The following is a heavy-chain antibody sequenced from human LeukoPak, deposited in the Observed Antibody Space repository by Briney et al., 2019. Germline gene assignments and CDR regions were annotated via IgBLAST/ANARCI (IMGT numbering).Heavy chain of an antibody. J-gene: IGHJ4*02. Sequence: GGSLRLSCAASGFTFTNAWMNWVRQAPGMGLEWVGRIRSKSDGGTTDYAAPVKGRFTISRDDSKNTLYLQMNSLKTEDTAVYYCTAWAPGAILDYWGQGTLVTVSS. CDR2: IRSKSDGGTT. CDR3: TAWAPGAILDY. V-gene: IGHV3-15*01. D-gene: IGHD2-2*01. CDR1: GFTFTNAW.